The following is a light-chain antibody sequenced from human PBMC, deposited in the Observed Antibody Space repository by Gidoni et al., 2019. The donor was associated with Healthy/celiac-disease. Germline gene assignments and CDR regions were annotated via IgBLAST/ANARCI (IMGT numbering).Light chain of an antibody. CDR2: DAA. CDR1: QSVSSY. Sequence: EIVLTQSPATLSLSPGERATLHCRASQSVSSYLAWYQQKPGQAPRLLIYDAAHRATGIPARFSGSGSGKDFTLTISSLEPEDFAVYYCQQRSNWPPALTFGGGTKVEIK. V-gene: IGKV3-11*01. CDR3: QQRSNWPPALT. J-gene: IGKJ4*01.